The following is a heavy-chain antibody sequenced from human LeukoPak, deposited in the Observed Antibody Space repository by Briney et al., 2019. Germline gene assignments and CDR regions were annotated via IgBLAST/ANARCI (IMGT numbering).Heavy chain of an antibody. CDR3: ARVRGSYCLDY. Sequence: GGPLRLSCAASGFTCSSYWMSWVRQAPGKGLEWVANIKQDGSEKYYVDSVKGRFTISRDNAKNSLYLQMNSLRAEDTAVYYCARVRGSYCLDYWGQGTLVTVSS. CDR2: IKQDGSEK. V-gene: IGHV3-7*01. D-gene: IGHD3-16*01. CDR1: GFTCSSYW. J-gene: IGHJ4*02.